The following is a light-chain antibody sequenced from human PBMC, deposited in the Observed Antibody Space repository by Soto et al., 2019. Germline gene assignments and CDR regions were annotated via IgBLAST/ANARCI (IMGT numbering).Light chain of an antibody. CDR3: QQYGSSPRVT. J-gene: IGKJ4*01. Sequence: EIVLTQSPGTLSLSPGERATLSCRASQSVSSNYLAWYQQKPGQAPRLLIYGASSRATGIPDRFSGSASGTDFTLTLSRLEPEDFAVYYCQQYGSSPRVTFGGGTKVEIK. V-gene: IGKV3-20*01. CDR2: GAS. CDR1: QSVSSNY.